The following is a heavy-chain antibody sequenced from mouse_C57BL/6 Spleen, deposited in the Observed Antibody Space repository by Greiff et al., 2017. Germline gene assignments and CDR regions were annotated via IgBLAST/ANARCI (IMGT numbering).Heavy chain of an antibody. D-gene: IGHD1-1*01. CDR1: GYTFTSYW. J-gene: IGHJ2*01. V-gene: IGHV1-64*01. CDR2: IHPNSGST. Sequence: QVQLQQPGAELVKPGASVKLSCKASGYTFTSYWMHWVKQRPGPGLEWIGMIHPNSGSTNYNEKFKGKATFTADTSSNTAYMQLSSLTTEDSAIYYCARIATRSYFDYWGQGTTLTVSS. CDR3: ARIATRSYFDY.